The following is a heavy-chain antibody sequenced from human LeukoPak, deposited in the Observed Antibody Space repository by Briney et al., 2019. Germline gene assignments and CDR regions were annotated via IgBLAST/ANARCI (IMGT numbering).Heavy chain of an antibody. CDR2: INWNGGST. J-gene: IGHJ3*02. V-gene: IGHV3-20*04. CDR1: GFKFDDYG. D-gene: IGHD6-19*01. Sequence: GSLRLSCTASGFKFDDYGMTWVRQAPGKGLEWVSGINWNGGSTGYADSVKGRFTISRDNAKNSLYLQMNSLRAEDTALYYCARAKYSSGALDGFDIWGQGTMVTVSS. CDR3: ARAKYSSGALDGFDI.